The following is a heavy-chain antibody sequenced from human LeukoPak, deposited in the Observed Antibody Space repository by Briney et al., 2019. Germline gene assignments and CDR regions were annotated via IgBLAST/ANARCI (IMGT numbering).Heavy chain of an antibody. J-gene: IGHJ6*03. V-gene: IGHV1-8*03. CDR2: MNPNSGNT. CDR3: ARGVSPGGYYYYMDV. CDR1: GYTFTGYY. Sequence: EASVKVSCKASGYTFTGYYMHWVRQAPGQGLEWMGWMNPNSGNTGYAQKFQGRVTITRNTSINTAYMELSSLRSEDTAVYYCARGVSPGGYYYYMDVWGKGTTVTVSS. D-gene: IGHD3-16*01.